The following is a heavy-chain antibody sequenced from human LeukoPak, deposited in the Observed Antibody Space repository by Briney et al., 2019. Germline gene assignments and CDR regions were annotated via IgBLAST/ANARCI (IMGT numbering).Heavy chain of an antibody. CDR2: INWSGGST. Sequence: GGSLRLSCAASGFTFDDYGMTWVRQAPGKGLEWVSGINWSGGSTSYADSVKGRFTISRDISKSTLYLQMNSLRADDTAVYYCAKIQGWFNDAFHIGGQGTMVTVSS. D-gene: IGHD6-19*01. CDR1: GFTFDDYG. J-gene: IGHJ3*02. V-gene: IGHV3-20*04. CDR3: AKIQGWFNDAFHI.